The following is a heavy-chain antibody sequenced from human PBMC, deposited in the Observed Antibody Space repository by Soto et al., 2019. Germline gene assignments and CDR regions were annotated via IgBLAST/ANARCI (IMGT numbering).Heavy chain of an antibody. CDR2: SSYDGRET. D-gene: IGHD3-10*01. CDR3: ARDSGWPILNFDN. Sequence: GGSLRLSCAASDFDFSSYGIHWVRQAPGKGLEWVAASSYDGRETFYADSAKGRFTVSKEMSKNTAFLQMNALRHEDTAVYFCARDSGWPILNFDNWGQGTPVTVS. CDR1: DFDFSSYG. J-gene: IGHJ4*02. V-gene: IGHV3-30*03.